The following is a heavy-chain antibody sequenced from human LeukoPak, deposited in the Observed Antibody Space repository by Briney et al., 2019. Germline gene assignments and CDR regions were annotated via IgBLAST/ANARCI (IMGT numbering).Heavy chain of an antibody. CDR1: GFTLPYG. J-gene: IGHJ4*02. D-gene: IGHD3-22*01. CDR2: VSATGYTT. Sequence: GGSLRLSCVVSGFTLPYGMSWVRQAPGKGLEWVSYVSATGYTTSYADSVKGRFTISRDNAKNTVFLQMDSLRADDTAVYYCAKGAVGKTESSGYPPHFDYWGQGTLVTVSS. CDR3: AKGAVGKTESSGYPPHFDY. V-gene: IGHV3-23*01.